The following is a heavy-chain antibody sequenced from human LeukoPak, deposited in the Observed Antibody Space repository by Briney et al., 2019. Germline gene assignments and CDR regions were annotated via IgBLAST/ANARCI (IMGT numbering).Heavy chain of an antibody. Sequence: GGSLRLSCAASGFTFSGYWMHWVRQAPGKGLVWVSCIKSDGSFTSIADSAKGRFTIPRDNAKNTVYLQMNSLRAEDTAVYYCVRDNRSYNFDYWGQGTLVTVSS. CDR1: GFTFSGYW. D-gene: IGHD1-26*01. CDR3: VRDNRSYNFDY. CDR2: IKSDGSFT. J-gene: IGHJ4*02. V-gene: IGHV3-74*01.